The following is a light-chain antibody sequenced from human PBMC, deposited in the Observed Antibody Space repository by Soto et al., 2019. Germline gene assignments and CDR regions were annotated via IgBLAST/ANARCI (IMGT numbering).Light chain of an antibody. V-gene: IGLV2-11*01. CDR2: DFT. Sequence: QSALTQPRSVSGSPGQSVAISCTGTSSDVGGHRYVSWYQRHPGKAPKLIIYDFTKRPSGVPDRLSGSKSGNTASLTISGLQAEDEGDYYCSSYAGSYVVFGGGTKVTVL. CDR3: SSYAGSYVV. CDR1: SSDVGGHRY. J-gene: IGLJ2*01.